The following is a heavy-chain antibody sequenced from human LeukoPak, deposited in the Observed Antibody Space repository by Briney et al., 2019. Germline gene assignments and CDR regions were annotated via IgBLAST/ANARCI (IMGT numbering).Heavy chain of an antibody. Sequence: GGSLLLSCAASGFTFSSSWMTWVRQVPGKGLEWVASIREDGSQKSSVASVKGRFTISRDNAKTSLYLQMDSLRAEDTAVYWCARGPTNGQAFDYWGQGTLVSVSS. J-gene: IGHJ4*02. CDR2: IREDGSQK. CDR3: ARGPTNGQAFDY. CDR1: GFTFSSSW. V-gene: IGHV3-7*01. D-gene: IGHD2-8*01.